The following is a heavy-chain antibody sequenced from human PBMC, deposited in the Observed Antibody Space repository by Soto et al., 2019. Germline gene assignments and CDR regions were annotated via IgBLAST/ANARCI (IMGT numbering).Heavy chain of an antibody. CDR3: VRGSDPYKCGF. V-gene: IGHV4-31*01. Sequence: QVQLQESGPGLVKPSQTLSLTCTVSGASVSSGLSFWNWIRQLPGKGLQWLGHVHPNGNIYYNPSLKSPFTMSMATSNNPVSLQLNSGTVADTAVYYCVRGSDPYKCGFWGQGALVTVSS. J-gene: IGHJ4*02. CDR2: VHPNGNI. CDR1: GASVSSGLSF. D-gene: IGHD6-25*01.